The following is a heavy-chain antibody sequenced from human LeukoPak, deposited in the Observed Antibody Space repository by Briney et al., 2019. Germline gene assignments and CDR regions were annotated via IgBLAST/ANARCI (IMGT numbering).Heavy chain of an antibody. Sequence: ASVKVSCKASGYTFTSYYMHWVRQAPGQGLEWMGIINPSGGSTSYAQKFQGRVTMTRDMSTSTVYMELSSLRSEDTAVYYCARDRRDRGYCSGGSCYYYYYTDVWGKGTTVTVSS. J-gene: IGHJ6*03. CDR2: INPSGGST. CDR3: ARDRRDRGYCSGGSCYYYYYTDV. CDR1: GYTFTSYY. D-gene: IGHD2-15*01. V-gene: IGHV1-46*01.